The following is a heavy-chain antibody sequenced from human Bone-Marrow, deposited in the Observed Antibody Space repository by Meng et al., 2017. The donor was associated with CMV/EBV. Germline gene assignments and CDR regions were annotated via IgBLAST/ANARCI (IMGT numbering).Heavy chain of an antibody. CDR1: GFTFSSYD. CDR3: ARDRIVGAGGYYGMDV. Sequence: GESLKISCAASGFTFSSYDMHWVRQATGKGLEWVSAIGTAGDTYYPGSVKGRFTISRENAKNSLYLQLNSLRAGDTAVYYCARDRIVGAGGYYGMDVWAQGTTVTVSS. J-gene: IGHJ6*02. V-gene: IGHV3-13*01. D-gene: IGHD1-26*01. CDR2: IGTAGDT.